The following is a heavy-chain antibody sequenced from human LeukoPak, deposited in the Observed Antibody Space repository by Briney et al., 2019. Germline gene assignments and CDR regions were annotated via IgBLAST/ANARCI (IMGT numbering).Heavy chain of an antibody. V-gene: IGHV1-69*13. D-gene: IGHD1/OR15-1a*01. CDR1: GGTFSSYA. CDR2: IIPIFGTA. CDR3: ARDRTTRTYYNWFDP. Sequence: ASVKVSCKASGGTFSSYAISWVRQAPGQGLEWMGGIIPIFGTANYAQKFQGRVTITADESTSTAYMELSSLRSEDTAVYYCARDRTTRTYYNWFDPWGQGTLVTVSS. J-gene: IGHJ5*02.